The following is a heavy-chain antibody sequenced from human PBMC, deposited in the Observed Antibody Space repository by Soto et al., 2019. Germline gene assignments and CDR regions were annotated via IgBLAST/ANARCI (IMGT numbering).Heavy chain of an antibody. CDR3: ARDLGSSGWYFDY. V-gene: IGHV1-69*08. CDR1: GGTFNICTGYT. J-gene: IGHJ4*02. D-gene: IGHD6-19*01. CDR2: IVPLLGVA. Sequence: QVQLVQSGAEVKKPGSSVKVSCKASGGTFNICTGYTISWVRRSPGQGLEWMGRIVPLLGVATYTQKFQGRVTISADRSTNTAYMELSSLRSDDTAVYYCARDLGSSGWYFDYWGQGTLVTVSS.